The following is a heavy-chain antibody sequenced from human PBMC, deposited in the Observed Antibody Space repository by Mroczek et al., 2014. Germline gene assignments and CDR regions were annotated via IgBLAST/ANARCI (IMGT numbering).Heavy chain of an antibody. Sequence: QVQLVESGAEAKKPGASVKVSCKASGYTFTSYDINWVRQATGQGLEWMGWMNPNSGNTGYAQKFQGRVTMTRNTSISTAYMELSSLRSEDTAVYYCAREEGGESGRTTWFDPWGQGTLVTVSS. D-gene: IGHD2-15*01. J-gene: IGHJ5*02. CDR2: MNPNSGNT. CDR3: AREEGGESGRTTWFDP. CDR1: GYTFTSYD. V-gene: IGHV1-8*01.